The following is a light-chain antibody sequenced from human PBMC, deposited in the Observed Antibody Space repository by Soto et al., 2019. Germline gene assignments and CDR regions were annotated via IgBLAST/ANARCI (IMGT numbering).Light chain of an antibody. V-gene: IGLV2-18*01. J-gene: IGLJ1*01. CDR2: EVS. Sequence: QSALTQAPAVSGSPGQSVTISCTGTSSDVGSYNRVSWYQQPPGTAPKLMIYEVSNRPSGVPDRFSGSKSGNTASLTISGLQAEDEADYYCSLYTSSSTYVFGTGTKVTVL. CDR3: SLYTSSSTYV. CDR1: SSDVGSYNR.